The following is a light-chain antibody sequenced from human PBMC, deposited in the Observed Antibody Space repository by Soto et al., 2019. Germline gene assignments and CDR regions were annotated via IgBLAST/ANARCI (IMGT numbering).Light chain of an antibody. J-gene: IGKJ1*01. Sequence: EKVMTQSPATLSVSPGERAILSCRASQSVSSTQLVWYQQKPGQAPTLLIFGASSRATGIPDRFSGSGSGTDFTLTISSLQSEDFAVYYCQQYNNWPWTFGQGTKVDIK. CDR1: QSVSST. CDR3: QQYNNWPWT. CDR2: GAS. V-gene: IGKV3D-15*01.